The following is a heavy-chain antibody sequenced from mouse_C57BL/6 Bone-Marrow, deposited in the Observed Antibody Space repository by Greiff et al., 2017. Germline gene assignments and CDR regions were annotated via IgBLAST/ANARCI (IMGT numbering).Heavy chain of an antibody. CDR1: GYTFTSYW. Sequence: QVQLQQPGAELVKPGASVKMSCEASGYTFTSYWITWVKQRPGQGLEWIGDIYPGSGSTNYNEKFKSKATLTVDTSSSTAYMQLSSLTSEDSAVYYCARGTTVVRYFDYWGQGTTLTVSS. CDR2: IYPGSGST. D-gene: IGHD1-1*01. V-gene: IGHV1-55*01. J-gene: IGHJ2*01. CDR3: ARGTTVVRYFDY.